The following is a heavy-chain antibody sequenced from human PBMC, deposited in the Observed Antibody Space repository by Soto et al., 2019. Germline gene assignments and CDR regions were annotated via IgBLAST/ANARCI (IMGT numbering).Heavy chain of an antibody. Sequence: QVQLVESGGGVVQPGRSLRLSCAASGFTFSNYGMHWVRQAPGKGLEWVAVISYEGSNEYYADSVKGRFTISRDNSKNTLFLQMSSLRAEDTALYYCAIDLSRGAATGTYAYWGQGTLVTVSS. D-gene: IGHD6-13*01. CDR3: AIDLSRGAATGTYAY. J-gene: IGHJ4*02. V-gene: IGHV3-30*03. CDR2: ISYEGSNE. CDR1: GFTFSNYG.